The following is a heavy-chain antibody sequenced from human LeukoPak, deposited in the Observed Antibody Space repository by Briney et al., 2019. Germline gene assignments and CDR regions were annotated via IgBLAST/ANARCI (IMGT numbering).Heavy chain of an antibody. V-gene: IGHV3-21*01. Sequence: GGPLRLSCAASGFTFSSYSMNWVRQAPGKGLEWVSSISSSSSYIYYADSVKGRSTISRDNAKNSLYLQMNSLRGEDTALYYCARDPVDDYWGQGTLVTVSS. CDR1: GFTFSSYS. J-gene: IGHJ4*02. CDR3: ARDPVDDY. CDR2: ISSSSSYI.